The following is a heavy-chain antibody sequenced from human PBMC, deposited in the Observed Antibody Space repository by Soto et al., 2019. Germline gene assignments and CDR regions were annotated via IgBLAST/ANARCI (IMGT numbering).Heavy chain of an antibody. J-gene: IGHJ3*02. CDR3: ASNIYYDFWSGYYAFDI. CDR1: GLIMSSYW. V-gene: IGHV3-7*01. CDR2: IKQDGSQK. D-gene: IGHD3-3*01. Sequence: EVQLVESGGRLVQPGGSLTLSCAASGLIMSSYWMSWVRQAPGKGPEWVANIKQDGSQKYYVDSVKGRFIISRDNTKNSLYLQMNSLRAEDTAVYYCASNIYYDFWSGYYAFDIWGQGTMVTVSS.